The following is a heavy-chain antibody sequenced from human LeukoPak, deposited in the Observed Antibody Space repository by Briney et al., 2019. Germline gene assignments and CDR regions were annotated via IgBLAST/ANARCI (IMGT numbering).Heavy chain of an antibody. J-gene: IGHJ5*02. CDR1: GFTFRSHG. V-gene: IGHV3-30*02. CDR3: AKDLFDIVVVPAAMLTPAIDGNWFDP. D-gene: IGHD2-2*01. Sequence: GESLRLSCEASGFTFRSHGMHWVRQAPGKGLEWAAFIRHDGTKTYYADSMEGRFTISRDNSKNTLYLQMNSLRAEDTAVYYCAKDLFDIVVVPAAMLTPAIDGNWFDPWGQGTLVTVSS. CDR2: IRHDGTKT.